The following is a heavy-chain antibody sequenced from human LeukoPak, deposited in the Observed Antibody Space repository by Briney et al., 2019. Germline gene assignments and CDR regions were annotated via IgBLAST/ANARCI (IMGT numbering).Heavy chain of an antibody. V-gene: IGHV3-23*01. CDR3: AKNKGQLVPNYCMNV. Sequence: PGGSLRLPYTASGFTLSRFAMSWVGQAPGKGLEVVSTLSSSGVRTYYAESVKGRFNISRDNSLNTVFLQMNSLRGEDTAIYYCAKNKGQLVPNYCMNVWGKGTTVTVSS. CDR1: GFTLSRFA. CDR2: LSSSGVRT. D-gene: IGHD6-13*01. J-gene: IGHJ6*03.